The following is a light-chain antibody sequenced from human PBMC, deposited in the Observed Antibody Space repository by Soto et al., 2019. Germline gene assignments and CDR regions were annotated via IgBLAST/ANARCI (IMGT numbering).Light chain of an antibody. J-gene: IGLJ1*01. CDR1: SSNIGAGYD. Sequence: QSVLTQPPSVSGAPGQSITISCTGSSSNIGAGYDVHWYQQVPGTAPKLLIHGNTNRPSGVPDRFSGSKSGTSASLAITGLQAEDEADYYCQSYDSSLSGYVFGTGTKVTVL. V-gene: IGLV1-40*01. CDR2: GNT. CDR3: QSYDSSLSGYV.